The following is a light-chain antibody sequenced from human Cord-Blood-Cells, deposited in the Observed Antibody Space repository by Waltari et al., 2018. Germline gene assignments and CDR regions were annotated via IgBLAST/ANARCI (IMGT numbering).Light chain of an antibody. V-gene: IGLV3-19*01. CDR3: NSRDSSGNHWV. Sequence: SSELTQDTAVPVALGQNVRITCPGDSLRSYFASWYQQKAGQAPVLVIYGKNNRPSGIPDRFSGSSSGNTASLTITGAQAEDEADYYCNSRDSSGNHWVFGGGTKLTVL. J-gene: IGLJ3*02. CDR1: SLRSYF. CDR2: GKN.